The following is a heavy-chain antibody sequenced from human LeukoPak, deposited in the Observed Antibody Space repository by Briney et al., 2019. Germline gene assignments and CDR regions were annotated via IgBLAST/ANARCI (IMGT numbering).Heavy chain of an antibody. V-gene: IGHV4-31*03. J-gene: IGHJ4*02. CDR3: ARTVWSGYIDY. D-gene: IGHD3-3*01. Sequence: SETLSLTCTVSGGSISSGCYYWSWIRQHPGKGLEWIGYIYYSGSTYYNPSLKSRVTISVDTSKNQFSLKLSSVTAADTAVYYCARTVWSGYIDYWGQGTLVTVSS. CDR1: GGSISSGCYY. CDR2: IYYSGST.